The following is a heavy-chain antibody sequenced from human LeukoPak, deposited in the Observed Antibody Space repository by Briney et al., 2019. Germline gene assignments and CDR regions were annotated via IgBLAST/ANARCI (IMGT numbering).Heavy chain of an antibody. CDR1: GFSFSSYD. CDR2: MSSSSRSYI. D-gene: IGHD4-11*01. CDR3: TTSDINYRPFDN. Sequence: GGSLRLSCAASGFSFSSYDMSWVRQAPGKGLEWVSSMSSSSRSYIYYADPVQGRFTLSSDNAKNSLYLQMNSLRAEETPVYYCTTSDINYRPFDNWGQGTLVTVSS. V-gene: IGHV3-21*01. J-gene: IGHJ4*02.